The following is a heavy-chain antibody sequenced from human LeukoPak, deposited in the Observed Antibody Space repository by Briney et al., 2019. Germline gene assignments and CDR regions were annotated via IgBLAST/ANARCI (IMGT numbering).Heavy chain of an antibody. CDR3: AREFGELVGFDY. CDR1: GGSVSSGSYY. J-gene: IGHJ4*02. V-gene: IGHV4-61*01. CDR2: IYYSGST. Sequence: ASETLSLTCTVSGGSVSSGSYYWSWIWQPPGKGLEWIGYIYYSGSTNYNPSLKSRVTISVDTSKNQFSLKLSSVTAADTAVYYCAREFGELVGFDYWGQGTLVTVSS. D-gene: IGHD3-10*01.